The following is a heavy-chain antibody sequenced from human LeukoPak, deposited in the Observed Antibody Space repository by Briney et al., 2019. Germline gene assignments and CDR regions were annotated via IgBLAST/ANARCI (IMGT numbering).Heavy chain of an antibody. D-gene: IGHD2-15*01. CDR2: IIPIFGTA. Sequence: GASVKVSCKASGGTFSSYAISWVRQAPGQGLEWMGGIIPIFGTANYAQKFQGRVTITADESTSTAYMELSSLRSEDTAVYYCARDPPQGCSGGSCPMDVWGKGTTVTVSS. CDR1: GGTFSSYA. CDR3: ARDPPQGCSGGSCPMDV. V-gene: IGHV1-69*13. J-gene: IGHJ6*03.